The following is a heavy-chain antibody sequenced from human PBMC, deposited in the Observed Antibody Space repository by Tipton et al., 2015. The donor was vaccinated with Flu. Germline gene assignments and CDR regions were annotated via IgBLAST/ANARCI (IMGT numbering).Heavy chain of an antibody. CDR3: AKGRRSPYYYYYMDV. CDR1: GGTSSSYA. D-gene: IGHD5-24*01. CDR2: IIPIFGTA. J-gene: IGHJ6*03. V-gene: IGHV1-69*01. Sequence: QSGPEVKRPGSSVKVSCKASGGTSSSYAISWVRQAPGQGLEWMGGIIPIFGTANYAQKFQGRVTITADESTSTAYMELSSLRSEDTAVYYCAKGRRSPYYYYYMDVWGKGTTVTVSS.